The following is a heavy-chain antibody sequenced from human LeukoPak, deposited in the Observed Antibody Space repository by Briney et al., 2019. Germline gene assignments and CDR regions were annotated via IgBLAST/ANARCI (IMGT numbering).Heavy chain of an antibody. CDR3: AKDLTYYYDSSGLDY. J-gene: IGHJ4*02. V-gene: IGHV3-23*01. Sequence: GGSLRLSCVASGFTFSTYAMSWVRQAPGKGLEWVSTISGSGSSTYYADSVKGRFTISGDNSKNTLYLQMNSLRAEDTAVYYCAKDLTYYYDSSGLDYWGQGTLVTVSS. CDR2: ISGSGSST. CDR1: GFTFSTYA. D-gene: IGHD3-22*01.